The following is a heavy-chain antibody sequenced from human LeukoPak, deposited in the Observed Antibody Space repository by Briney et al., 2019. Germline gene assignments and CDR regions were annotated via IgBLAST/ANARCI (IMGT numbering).Heavy chain of an antibody. CDR3: ARVRREYSSSSRGGHDY. D-gene: IGHD6-13*01. CDR1: GGSISSGSYY. V-gene: IGHV4-61*10. CDR2: FYNSGST. J-gene: IGHJ4*02. Sequence: SETLSLTCTVSGGSISSGSYYWSWIRQPAGKGLEWIGRFYNSGSTNCNPSLKSRVTMSVDTSKNQFSLRLSSVTAADTAVYYCARVRREYSSSSRGGHDYWGQGTLVTVSS.